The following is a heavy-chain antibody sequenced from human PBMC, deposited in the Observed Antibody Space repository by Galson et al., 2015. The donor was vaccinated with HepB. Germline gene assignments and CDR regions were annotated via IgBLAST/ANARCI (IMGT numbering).Heavy chain of an antibody. CDR2: IYYSGST. V-gene: IGHV4-59*01. J-gene: IGHJ4*02. CDR3: ARDTPLYGDSRRYFDY. CDR1: GGSISSYY. D-gene: IGHD4-17*01. Sequence: LSLTCTVSGGSISSYYWSWIRQPPGKGLEWIGYIYYSGSTNYNPSLKSRVTISVDTSKNQFSLKLSSVTAADTAVYYCARDTPLYGDSRRYFDYWGQGTLVTVSS.